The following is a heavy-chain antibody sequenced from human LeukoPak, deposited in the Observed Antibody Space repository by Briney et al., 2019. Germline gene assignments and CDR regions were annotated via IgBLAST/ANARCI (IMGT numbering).Heavy chain of an antibody. J-gene: IGHJ3*02. CDR2: INHSGST. V-gene: IGHV4-34*01. D-gene: IGHD3-3*01. CDR1: GGSFSGYY. Sequence: SETLSLTCAVYGGSFSGYYWSWIRQPPGKGLEWIGEINHSGSTNYNPSLKSRVTISVDTSKNQFSLKLSSVTAADTAVYYCARMFWFAIFVSVAGAFDIWGQGTMVTVSS. CDR3: ARMFWFAIFVSVAGAFDI.